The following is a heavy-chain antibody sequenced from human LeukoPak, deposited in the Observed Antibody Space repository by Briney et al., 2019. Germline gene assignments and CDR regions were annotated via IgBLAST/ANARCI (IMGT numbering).Heavy chain of an antibody. CDR1: GYTFTSYD. CDR3: ARDGEVLVVPAGIVHYSYMDV. V-gene: IGHV1-18*01. D-gene: IGHD2-2*01. Sequence: GASVKVSCKASGYTFTSYDINWVRQATGQGLEWMGWMNPNSRNTNYAQELQGRVTMTTDTSTTTAYMELRSLRSDDTAVYYCARDGEVLVVPAGIVHYSYMDVWGKGTTVTVSS. J-gene: IGHJ6*03. CDR2: MNPNSRNT.